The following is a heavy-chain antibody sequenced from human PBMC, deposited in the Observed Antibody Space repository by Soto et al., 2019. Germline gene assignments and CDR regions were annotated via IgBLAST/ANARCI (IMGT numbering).Heavy chain of an antibody. CDR2: IIPILGIA. J-gene: IGHJ3*02. Sequence: PGQGLEWMGRIIPILGIANYAQKFQGRVTITADKSTSTAYMELSSLRSEDTAVYYCARGFYGDWSVGDAFDIWGQGTMVTVSS. D-gene: IGHD4-17*01. CDR3: ARGFYGDWSVGDAFDI. V-gene: IGHV1-69*04.